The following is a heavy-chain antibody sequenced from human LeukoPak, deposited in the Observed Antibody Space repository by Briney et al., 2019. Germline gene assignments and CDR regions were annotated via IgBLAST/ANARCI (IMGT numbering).Heavy chain of an antibody. CDR3: ARDPALSPWFGEWSDY. D-gene: IGHD3-10*01. V-gene: IGHV3-33*01. J-gene: IGHJ4*02. CDR1: GFTFSSYG. Sequence: PGGSLRLSCAASGFTFSSYGMHWVRQAPGKGLEWVAVIWYDGSNKYYADSVKGRFTISRDNSKNTLYLQMNSLRAEDTAVYYCARDPALSPWFGEWSDYWGQGTLVTVSS. CDR2: IWYDGSNK.